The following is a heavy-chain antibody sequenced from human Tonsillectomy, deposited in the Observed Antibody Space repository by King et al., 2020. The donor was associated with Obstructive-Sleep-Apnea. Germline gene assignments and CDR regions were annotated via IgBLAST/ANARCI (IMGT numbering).Heavy chain of an antibody. J-gene: IGHJ4*02. Sequence: QLQESGPGLVKPSETLSLTCTVSGGSISSYYWSWIRQPPGKGLEWIGYIYYSGSTNYNPSLKSRVTISEDTSKNQFSLKLSSVTAAATAVYYWATSGYSYGPLDYWGQGTLVTVSS. D-gene: IGHD5-18*01. CDR1: GGSISSYY. V-gene: IGHV4-59*08. CDR3: ATSGYSYGPLDY. CDR2: IYYSGST.